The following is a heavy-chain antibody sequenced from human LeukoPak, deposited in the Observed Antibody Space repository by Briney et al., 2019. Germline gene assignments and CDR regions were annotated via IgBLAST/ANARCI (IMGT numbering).Heavy chain of an antibody. D-gene: IGHD2-21*02. V-gene: IGHV1-2*02. CDR3: ARVSENRDCGGDCYLDY. J-gene: IGHJ4*02. CDR2: INPNSGGT. CDR1: GYTFTCYY. Sequence: ASVKVSCKASGYTFTCYYMHWVRQAPGQGLEWMGWINPNSGGTNYAQKFQGRVTMTRDTSTSTVYMELSSLRSEDTAVYYCARVSENRDCGGDCYLDYWGQGTLVTVSS.